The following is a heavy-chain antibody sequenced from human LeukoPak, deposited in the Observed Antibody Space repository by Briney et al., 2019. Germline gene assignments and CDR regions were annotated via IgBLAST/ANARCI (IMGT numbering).Heavy chain of an antibody. J-gene: IGHJ4*02. CDR1: GFTFSSYW. V-gene: IGHV3-7*01. CDR2: IKQDGSEK. Sequence: PGGSLRLSCAASGFTFSSYWMSWVRQAPGKGLEWVANIKQDGSEKFYVDSVKGRFTISRDNAKSSLYLQMNSLGAEDTAVYYCARVRAAATDYWGQGTLVTVSS. D-gene: IGHD2-15*01. CDR3: ARVRAAATDY.